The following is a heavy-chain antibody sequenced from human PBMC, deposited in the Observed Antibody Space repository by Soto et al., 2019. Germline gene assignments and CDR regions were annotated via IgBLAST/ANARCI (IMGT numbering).Heavy chain of an antibody. D-gene: IGHD6-6*01. CDR3: ARLPYSSSHPGYGMDV. CDR1: GYSFTSYW. CDR2: IYPGDSDT. V-gene: IGHV5-51*01. Sequence: PGESLKISCKGSGYSFTSYWIGWVRQMPGKGLEWMGIIYPGDSDTRYSPSFQGQVTISADKSISTAYLQWSSLKASDTAMYYCARLPYSSSHPGYGMDVWGQGTTVTVSS. J-gene: IGHJ6*02.